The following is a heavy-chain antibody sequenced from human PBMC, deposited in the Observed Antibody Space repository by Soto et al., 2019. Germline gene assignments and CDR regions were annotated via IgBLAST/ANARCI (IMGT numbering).Heavy chain of an antibody. V-gene: IGHV4-4*07. Sequence: QVQLQESGPGLVKTSESLSLTCTVSGGSVSDYYWHWIRQPAEGGLEWIGRVFIRGSTTYNPSLKSRLSMSIDTSNNQISLHLKSVTAADTAVYYCATDIGRGGRAFDYWGQGALVSVSS. CDR1: GGSVSDYY. D-gene: IGHD3-10*01. J-gene: IGHJ4*02. CDR3: ATDIGRGGRAFDY. CDR2: VFIRGST.